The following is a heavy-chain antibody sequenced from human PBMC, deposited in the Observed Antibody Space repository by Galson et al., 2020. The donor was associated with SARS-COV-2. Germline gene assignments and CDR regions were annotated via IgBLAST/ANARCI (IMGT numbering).Heavy chain of an antibody. Sequence: SVKVSCKASGGTFSSYAISWVRQAPGQGLEWMGGIIPIFGTANYAQKFQGRVTITADKSTSTAYMELSSLRSEDTAVYYCARDPRPPVTVPLPGRSYYYYMDVWGKGTTVTVSS. J-gene: IGHJ6*03. V-gene: IGHV1-69*06. CDR1: GGTFSSYA. CDR3: ARDPRPPVTVPLPGRSYYYYMDV. D-gene: IGHD4-4*01. CDR2: IIPIFGTA.